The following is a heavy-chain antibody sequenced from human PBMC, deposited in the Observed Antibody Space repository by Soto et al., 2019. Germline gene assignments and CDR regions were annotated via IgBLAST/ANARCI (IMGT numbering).Heavy chain of an antibody. D-gene: IGHD6-19*01. CDR2: IYYSGST. CDR1: AGSISRYY. Sequence: PSETLSLTCTVAAGSISRYYWSWIWQPPGKGLGWIGYIYYSGSTNYNPSLKSRVTISVDTSKNQSSLKLSSVTAADTAVYYCARGANSSGWYPQTHYYYGMDIRGQGTTVTVSS. CDR3: ARGANSSGWYPQTHYYYGMDI. J-gene: IGHJ6*02. V-gene: IGHV4-59*01.